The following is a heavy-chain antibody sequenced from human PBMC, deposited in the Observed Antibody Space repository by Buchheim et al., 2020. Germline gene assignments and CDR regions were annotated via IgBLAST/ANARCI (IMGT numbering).Heavy chain of an antibody. Sequence: EVQLVESGGGLVQPGGSLRLSCAASGFTLSSNWMHWARQGPGKGLVWVSRINSDGSSTTYADSVKGRFTISRDNAKNTLYLQMNSLRAEDTAVYYCVRVPAAANRGGRYGMDVWGQGTT. CDR3: VRVPAAANRGGRYGMDV. D-gene: IGHD2-2*01. V-gene: IGHV3-74*01. CDR1: GFTLSSNW. CDR2: INSDGSST. J-gene: IGHJ6*02.